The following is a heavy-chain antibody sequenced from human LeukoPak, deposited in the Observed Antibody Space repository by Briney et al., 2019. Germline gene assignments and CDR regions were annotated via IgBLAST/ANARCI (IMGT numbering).Heavy chain of an antibody. J-gene: IGHJ4*02. V-gene: IGHV2-70*11. CDR2: IDWDDDK. CDR3: ARITMVRGAMGGFDY. CDR1: GFSLSTSGMC. D-gene: IGHD3-10*01. Sequence: QSGPALVKPTQPLTLTCTFSGFSLSTSGMCVSWIRQPPGKALEWLARIDWDDDKYYSTSLKTRLTISKDTSKNQVVLTMTNMDPVDTATYYCARITMVRGAMGGFDYWGQGTLVTVSS.